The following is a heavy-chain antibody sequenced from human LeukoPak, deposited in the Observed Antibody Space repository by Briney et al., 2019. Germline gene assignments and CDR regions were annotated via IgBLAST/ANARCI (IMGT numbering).Heavy chain of an antibody. Sequence: RSGGSLRLSCAASGFTFSTYAMNWVRQAPGKGLEWVSTISSSGAGTYYADSVKGRFTISRDNSKNTLYLQMNSLGAEDTAVYYCARNRGTTGTPNAYWGQGTPVTVSS. V-gene: IGHV3-23*01. CDR1: GFTFSTYA. CDR2: ISSSGAGT. D-gene: IGHD1-1*01. CDR3: ARNRGTTGTPNAY. J-gene: IGHJ4*02.